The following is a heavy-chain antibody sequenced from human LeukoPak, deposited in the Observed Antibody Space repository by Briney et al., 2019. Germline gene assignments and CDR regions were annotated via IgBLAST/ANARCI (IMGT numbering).Heavy chain of an antibody. CDR3: ARHDPKKYFDY. J-gene: IGHJ4*02. CDR1: GFTLSSYG. CDR2: ISYDGSNK. V-gene: IGHV3-30*03. Sequence: PGGSLRLSCAASGFTLSSYGMHWVRQAPGKGLEWVAVISYDGSNKYYADSVKGRFTISRDNSKNTLYLQMNSLRAEDTAVYYCARHDPKKYFDYWGQGTLVTVSS.